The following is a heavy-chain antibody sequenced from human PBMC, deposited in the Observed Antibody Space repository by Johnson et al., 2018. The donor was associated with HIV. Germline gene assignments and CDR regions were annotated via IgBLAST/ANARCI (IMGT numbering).Heavy chain of an antibody. CDR2: ISGSGGST. V-gene: IGHV3-23*04. J-gene: IGHJ3*02. CDR3: AKAWELLGRRAALDI. CDR1: GFTFSSYA. Sequence: MLLVESGGGLVQPGGSLRLSCAASGFTFSSYAMSWVRQAPGKGLEWVSAISGSGGSTYYADSVKGRFTISRDNSKNTLYLQMNSLRAEDTAIYYCAKAWELLGRRAALDIWGQGTMVTVSS. D-gene: IGHD1-26*01.